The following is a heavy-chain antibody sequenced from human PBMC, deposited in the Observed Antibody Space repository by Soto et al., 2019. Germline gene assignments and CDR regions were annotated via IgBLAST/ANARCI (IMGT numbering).Heavy chain of an antibody. CDR2: ISGSGGIT. J-gene: IGHJ4*02. D-gene: IGHD2-15*01. V-gene: IGHV3-23*01. Sequence: GGSLRLSCAASGFTFSSYAMSCVRQAPGKGLEWVSAISGSGGITYYADSVKGRFTISRDNSKNTLYLQMNSLRAEDTAVYYCAKDKVVVADAYYFEYWGQGTMVTVSS. CDR1: GFTFSSYA. CDR3: AKDKVVVADAYYFEY.